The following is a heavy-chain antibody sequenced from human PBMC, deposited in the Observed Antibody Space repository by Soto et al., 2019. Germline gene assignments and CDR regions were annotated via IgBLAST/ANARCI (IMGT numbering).Heavy chain of an antibody. V-gene: IGHV4-59*01. CDR2: ISYTGST. Sequence: TSETLSLTCTVSGGSISSYYWSWIRQPPGKGLEWIGYISYTGSTNYNPSLKSRVTISVDTSKNQFSLKLSSVTAADTALYYCARVNSYSSSWSHDYWGQGALVTVSS. J-gene: IGHJ4*02. CDR3: ARVNSYSSSWSHDY. D-gene: IGHD6-13*01. CDR1: GGSISSYY.